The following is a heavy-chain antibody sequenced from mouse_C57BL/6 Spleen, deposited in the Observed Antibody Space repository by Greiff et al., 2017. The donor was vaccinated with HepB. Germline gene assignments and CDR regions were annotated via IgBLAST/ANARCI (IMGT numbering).Heavy chain of an antibody. CDR1: GYTFTSYT. D-gene: IGHD2-4*01. V-gene: IGHV1-4*01. Sequence: VKLVESGAELARPGASVKMSCKASGYTFTSYTMHWVKQRPGQGLEWIGYINPSSGYTKYNQKFKDKATLTADKSSSTAYMQLSSLTSEDSAVYYCARRDYEGFAYWGQGTLVTVSA. CDR3: ARRDYEGFAY. CDR2: INPSSGYT. J-gene: IGHJ3*01.